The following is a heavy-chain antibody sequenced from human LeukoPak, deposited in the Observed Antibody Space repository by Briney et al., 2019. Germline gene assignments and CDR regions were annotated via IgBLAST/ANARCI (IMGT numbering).Heavy chain of an antibody. D-gene: IGHD4-17*01. Sequence: PSETLSLTCTVSGGSISRYYWSWIRQPPGKGLEWFGYINYSGSTKYNPSLKSRVTISVDTSKNQFSLKLSSVTAADTAVYFCARDPHYGDILNDPFDIWGQGTMVTVSS. CDR1: GGSISRYY. CDR2: INYSGST. V-gene: IGHV4-59*13. J-gene: IGHJ3*02. CDR3: ARDPHYGDILNDPFDI.